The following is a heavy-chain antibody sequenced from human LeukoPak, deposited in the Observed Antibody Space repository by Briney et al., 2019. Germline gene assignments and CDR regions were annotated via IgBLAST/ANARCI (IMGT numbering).Heavy chain of an antibody. CDR2: ISSSSSYI. D-gene: IGHD4-11*01. V-gene: IGHV3-21*01. Sequence: GGSLRLSCAASGFTFSSYSMNWVRQAPGKGLEWVSSISSSSSYIYYADSVKGRFTISRDNAKNSLYLQMNSLRAGDTAVYYCARDRLQYRLGFDIWGQGTMVTVSS. J-gene: IGHJ3*02. CDR1: GFTFSSYS. CDR3: ARDRLQYRLGFDI.